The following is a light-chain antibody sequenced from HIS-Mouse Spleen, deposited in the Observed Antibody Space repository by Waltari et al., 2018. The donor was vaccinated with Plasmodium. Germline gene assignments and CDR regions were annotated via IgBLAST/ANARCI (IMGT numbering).Light chain of an antibody. CDR2: EVS. J-gene: IGLJ2*01. CDR1: SSDVGGYNY. Sequence: QSALTQPPSASGSPGQSVTISCTGTSSDVGGYNYVSWYQQHPGKAPKLMIYEVSKRPYGVPVRFSGSKSGNPASLTVSGLQAEDEADYYCSSYAGSNNLVFGGGTKLTVL. CDR3: SSYAGSNNLV. V-gene: IGLV2-8*01.